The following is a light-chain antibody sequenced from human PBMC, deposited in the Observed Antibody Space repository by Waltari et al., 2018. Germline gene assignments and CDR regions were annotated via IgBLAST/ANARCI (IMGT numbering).Light chain of an antibody. CDR3: VQGTHWLYT. CDR2: KVS. CDR1: QSLVHSDGNTY. V-gene: IGKV2-30*02. J-gene: IGKJ2*01. Sequence: DVVMTQSPLSLPVTLGQPASISCRSSQSLVHSDGNTYLNWFQQRPGQSPRRLIYKVSNRDSGVPDRFSGSGSGTDFTLKISRVEAEDVGLYYCVQGTHWLYTFGQGTKLEIK.